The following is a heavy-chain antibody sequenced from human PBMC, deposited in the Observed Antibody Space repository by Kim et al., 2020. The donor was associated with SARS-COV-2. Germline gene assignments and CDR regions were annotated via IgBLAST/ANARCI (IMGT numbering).Heavy chain of an antibody. V-gene: IGHV4-59*01. Sequence: SETLSLTCTVSGGSISSYYWSWIRQPPGKGLEWIGYIYYSGSTNYNPSLKSRVTISVDTSKNQFSLKLSSVTAADTAVYYCARTGYSSSWYWFDPWGQGTLVTVSS. CDR3: ARTGYSSSWYWFDP. D-gene: IGHD6-13*01. CDR2: IYYSGST. J-gene: IGHJ5*02. CDR1: GGSISSYY.